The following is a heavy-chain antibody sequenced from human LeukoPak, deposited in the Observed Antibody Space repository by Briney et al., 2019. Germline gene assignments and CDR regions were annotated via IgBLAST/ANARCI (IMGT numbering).Heavy chain of an antibody. D-gene: IGHD2-15*01. V-gene: IGHV4-4*07. CDR3: ARGGTTPYYFDD. J-gene: IGHJ4*02. Sequence: PSETLSLTCTVSGGSITSYYWSWLRQPAGEGLEWIGRIYSNENTNYNPCLKSRVTMSVDTSKNQFSLKLSSATAADTAVYYCARGGTTPYYFDDWGQGTLVTVSS. CDR2: IYSNENT. CDR1: GGSITSYY.